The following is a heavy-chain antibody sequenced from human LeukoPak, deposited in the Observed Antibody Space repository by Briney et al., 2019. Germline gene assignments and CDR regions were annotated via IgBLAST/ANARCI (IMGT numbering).Heavy chain of an antibody. CDR1: GYTFTGYY. D-gene: IGHD6-13*01. Sequence: ASVKVSCKASGYTFTGYYVHWVRQAPGQGLEWMGWINPNSGGTNYAQKFQGRVTMTRDTSISTAYMELSRLRSDDTAVYYCARDPGIAAAGTFDYWGQGTLVTVSS. V-gene: IGHV1-2*02. J-gene: IGHJ4*02. CDR2: INPNSGGT. CDR3: ARDPGIAAAGTFDY.